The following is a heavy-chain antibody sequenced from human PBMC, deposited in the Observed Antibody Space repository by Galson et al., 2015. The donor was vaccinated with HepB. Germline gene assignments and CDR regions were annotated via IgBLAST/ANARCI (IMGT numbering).Heavy chain of an antibody. CDR2: IKSKIDGETT. J-gene: IGHJ4*02. D-gene: IGHD3-22*01. Sequence: SLRLSCAASGFSFSNAWMSWVRQAPGKGLEWVGRIKSKIDGETTDYAAPVKGRFTISRDDSKNTLYLQMNSLKTEDTAVYYCTTDPGWGSGYYSALGIPTFDYWGQGTLVTVSS. CDR3: TTDPGWGSGYYSALGIPTFDY. V-gene: IGHV3-15*01. CDR1: GFSFSNAW.